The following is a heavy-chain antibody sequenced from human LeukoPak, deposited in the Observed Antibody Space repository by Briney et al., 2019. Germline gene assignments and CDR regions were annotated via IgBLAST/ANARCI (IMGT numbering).Heavy chain of an antibody. CDR2: INPNSGGT. CDR3: AREPAMVYYYYMDV. J-gene: IGHJ6*03. CDR1: GYTFTGYY. Sequence: ASVKVSCKASGYTFTGYYMHWVRRAPGQGLEWMGWINPNSGGTNYAQKFQGRVTMTRDTSISTAYMELSRLRSDDTAVYYCAREPAMVYYYYMDVWGKGTTVTISS. V-gene: IGHV1-2*02. D-gene: IGHD5-18*01.